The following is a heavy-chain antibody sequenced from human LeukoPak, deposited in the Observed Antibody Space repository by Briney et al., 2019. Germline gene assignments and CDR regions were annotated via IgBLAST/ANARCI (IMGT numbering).Heavy chain of an antibody. CDR3: ARVYDYVWGSYRFSDAFDI. CDR1: GGSFSGYY. CDR2: INHSGST. J-gene: IGHJ3*02. V-gene: IGHV4-34*01. D-gene: IGHD3-16*02. Sequence: SETLSLTCAVYGGSFSGYYWSWIRQPPGKGLEWIGEINHSGSTNYNPSLKSRVTISVDASKNQFSLKLSSVTAADTAVYYCARVYDYVWGSYRFSDAFDIWGQGTMVTVSS.